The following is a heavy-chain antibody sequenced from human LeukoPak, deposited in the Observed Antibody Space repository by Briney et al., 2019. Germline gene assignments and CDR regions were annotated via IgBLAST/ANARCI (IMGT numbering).Heavy chain of an antibody. CDR1: GYTFTSYG. Sequence: GASVKVSCKASGYTFTSYGISWVRQAPGQGLEWMGWISAYNGNTNYAQKLQGRVTMTMTTDTSMSTAYMELRSLRSDDTAVYYCARQGLLWFGELFVEYYFDYWGQGTLVTVSS. J-gene: IGHJ4*02. CDR3: ARQGLLWFGELFVEYYFDY. D-gene: IGHD3-10*01. CDR2: ISAYNGNT. V-gene: IGHV1-18*01.